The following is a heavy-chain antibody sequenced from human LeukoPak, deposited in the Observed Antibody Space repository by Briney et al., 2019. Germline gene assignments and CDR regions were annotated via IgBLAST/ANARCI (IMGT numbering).Heavy chain of an antibody. CDR1: GYTFTSYD. D-gene: IGHD2-21*01. CDR2: MNPNSGNT. V-gene: IGHV1-8*01. CDR3: TRSVRNGHIDY. Sequence: GASVKVSCKASGYTFTSYDINWVRQATGQGLEWMGWMNPNSGNTGYAQKFQGRVTMTRSTSISTAYMELNSLRFEDTAVYYCTRSVRNGHIDYWGQGTLVTVSS. J-gene: IGHJ4*02.